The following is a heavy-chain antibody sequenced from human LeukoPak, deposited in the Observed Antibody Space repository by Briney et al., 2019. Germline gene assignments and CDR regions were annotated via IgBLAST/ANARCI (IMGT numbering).Heavy chain of an antibody. Sequence: GASVKVSCKASGYTFTGYYMHWVRQAPVQGLEWMGWINPNSGGTQYAQKFQDRVTMTRDTSISTAYMELSRLRSDDTAVYYCARAILSVDFRSGPNADYWGQGTLVTVSS. CDR3: ARAILSVDFRSGPNADY. CDR1: GYTFTGYY. V-gene: IGHV1-2*02. CDR2: INPNSGGT. J-gene: IGHJ4*02. D-gene: IGHD3-3*01.